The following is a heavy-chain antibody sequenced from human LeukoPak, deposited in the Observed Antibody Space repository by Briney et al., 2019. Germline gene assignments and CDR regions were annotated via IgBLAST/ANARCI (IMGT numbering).Heavy chain of an antibody. CDR2: IYHSGST. CDR1: GYSISSGYY. Sequence: PSETLSLTCTVSGYSISSGYYWGWIRQPPGKGLEWIGSIYHSGSTYYNPSLESRVTISVDTSKNQFSLKLSSVTAADTAVYYCARDYYDSSGYYPKSYYMDVWGKGTTVTVSS. D-gene: IGHD3-22*01. J-gene: IGHJ6*03. CDR3: ARDYYDSSGYYPKSYYMDV. V-gene: IGHV4-38-2*02.